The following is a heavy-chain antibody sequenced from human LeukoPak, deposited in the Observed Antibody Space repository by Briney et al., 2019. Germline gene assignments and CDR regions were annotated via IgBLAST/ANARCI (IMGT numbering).Heavy chain of an antibody. CDR1: GFTFDDYA. Sequence: GRSLRLSCAASGFTFDDYAIPWVRHAPGKGLGWVSGISWNSDSIGYADSVKGRFTVSRDNAKNSLYLQMNNLRAEDTALYYCAKDSNVGSGYYYAPFDSWGQGTLVTVSS. V-gene: IGHV3-9*01. CDR3: AKDSNVGSGYYYAPFDS. J-gene: IGHJ5*01. CDR2: ISWNSDSI. D-gene: IGHD3-22*01.